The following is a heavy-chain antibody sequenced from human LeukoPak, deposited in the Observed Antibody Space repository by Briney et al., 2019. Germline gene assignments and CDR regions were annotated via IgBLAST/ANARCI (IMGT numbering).Heavy chain of an antibody. CDR1: GGSISSGGYY. CDR2: IYYSGST. V-gene: IGHV4-31*03. Sequence: SETLSLTCTVSGGSISSGGYYWSWIRQHPGKGLEWIGYIYYSGSTYYNPSLKSRVTISVDTSKNQFSLKLSSVTAADTAVYYCARAGPFDYYGSGSYYSAYFDYWGQGTLVTVSS. D-gene: IGHD3-10*01. J-gene: IGHJ4*02. CDR3: ARAGPFDYYGSGSYYSAYFDY.